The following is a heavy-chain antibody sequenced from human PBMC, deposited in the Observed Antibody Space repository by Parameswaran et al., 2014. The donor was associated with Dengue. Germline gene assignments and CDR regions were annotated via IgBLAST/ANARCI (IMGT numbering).Heavy chain of an antibody. Sequence: SWVRQAPGQGLEWMGGIIPIFGTANYAQKFQGRVTITADESTSTAYMELSSLRSEDTAVYYCARVGYGGYVPHYFDYWGQGTLVTVSS. D-gene: IGHD5-12*01. V-gene: IGHV1-69*01. J-gene: IGHJ4*02. CDR2: IIPIFGTA. CDR3: ARVGYGGYVPHYFDY.